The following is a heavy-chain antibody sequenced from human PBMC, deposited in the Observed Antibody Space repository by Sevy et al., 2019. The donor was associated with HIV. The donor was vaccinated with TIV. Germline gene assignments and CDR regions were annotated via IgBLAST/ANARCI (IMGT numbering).Heavy chain of an antibody. Sequence: GGSLRLSCAASGFTFSKYSMSWVRQPPGKGLEWVSTLSLGCGEINYADSVKGRFTISRDNSKGSVYLQMKNLRPGDTAVYYCAGEGCTKPHDYWGQGTLVTVSS. CDR3: AGEGCTKPHDY. CDR1: GFTFSKYS. V-gene: IGHV3-23*01. J-gene: IGHJ4*02. CDR2: LSLGCGEI. D-gene: IGHD2-8*01.